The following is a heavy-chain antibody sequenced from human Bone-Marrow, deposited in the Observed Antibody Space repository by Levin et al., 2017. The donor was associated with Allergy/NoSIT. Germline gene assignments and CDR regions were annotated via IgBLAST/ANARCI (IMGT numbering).Heavy chain of an antibody. CDR3: AGRTSGTTYDAFDV. Sequence: SETLSLTCTVSGGSLTKSSDYWGWIRQSPGTGLEWIGTVFYGGRTYSDPSLKRRVTISVDTSYNRFSLRLTSVTAADTAVYYCAGRTSGTTYDAFDVWGQGTMVTVSS. D-gene: IGHD1-1*01. CDR1: GGSLTKSSDY. J-gene: IGHJ3*01. CDR2: VFYGGRT. V-gene: IGHV4-39*01.